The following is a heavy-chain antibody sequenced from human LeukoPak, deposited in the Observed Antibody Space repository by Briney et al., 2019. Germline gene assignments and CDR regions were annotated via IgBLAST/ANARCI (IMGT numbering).Heavy chain of an antibody. V-gene: IGHV3-33*01. CDR3: ARDPRIEWELYFDY. Sequence: GGSLRLSCAASGFTFSSYGMHWVRQAPGKGLEWVAVIWYDGSNKYYADSVKGRFIISRDNSKNTLYLQMNSLRAEDTAVYYCARDPRIEWELYFDYWGQGTLVTVSS. CDR2: IWYDGSNK. CDR1: GFTFSSYG. J-gene: IGHJ4*02. D-gene: IGHD1-26*01.